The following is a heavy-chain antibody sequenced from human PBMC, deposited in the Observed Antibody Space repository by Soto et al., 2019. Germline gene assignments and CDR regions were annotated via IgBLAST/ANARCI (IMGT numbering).Heavy chain of an antibody. CDR3: ATADRITIFRVVIRYHYFDY. V-gene: IGHV1-24*01. D-gene: IGHD3-3*01. J-gene: IGHJ4*02. CDR1: GYTLTELS. Sequence: ASVKVSCKVSGYTLTELSMHWVRQAPGKGLEWMGGFDPEDGETIYAQKFQGRVTMTEDTSTDTAYMELSSLRSEDTAVYYCATADRITIFRVVIRYHYFDYWGQGTLVTVSS. CDR2: FDPEDGET.